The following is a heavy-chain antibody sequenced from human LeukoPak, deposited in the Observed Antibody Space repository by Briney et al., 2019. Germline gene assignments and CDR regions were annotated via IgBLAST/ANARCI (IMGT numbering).Heavy chain of an antibody. D-gene: IGHD3-3*01. Sequence: GGTLRLSCAASGFTFSSYAMSWVRQAPGKGLEWVSVISGSGANIYYADSVKGRFTISRDNSENTLYLQMNSLRAEDTAVYYCAKADRRTITIFGVVVIGGPVFDYWGQGTLVTVSS. V-gene: IGHV3-23*01. CDR2: ISGSGANI. CDR1: GFTFSSYA. J-gene: IGHJ4*02. CDR3: AKADRRTITIFGVVVIGGPVFDY.